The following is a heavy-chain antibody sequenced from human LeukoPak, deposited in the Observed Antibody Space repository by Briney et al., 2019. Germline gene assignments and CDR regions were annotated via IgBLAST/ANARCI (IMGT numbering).Heavy chain of an antibody. V-gene: IGHV1-2*02. Sequence: AAVKVSCKASGYTFTGHYMHWVRQAPGQGLEWMAWVNPDSGGTIYAQKFQGRVTVTRDTSFSTAYMALSRLRSDDTAVYYCARSKGISTSLGGFDIWGQGTMVTVSS. CDR1: GYTFTGHY. J-gene: IGHJ3*02. CDR2: VNPDSGGT. D-gene: IGHD2-2*01. CDR3: ARSKGISTSLGGFDI.